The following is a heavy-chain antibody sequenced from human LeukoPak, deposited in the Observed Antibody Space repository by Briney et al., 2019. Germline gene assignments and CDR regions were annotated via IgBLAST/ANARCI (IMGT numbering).Heavy chain of an antibody. CDR3: ARSKGYYYGSGSYSTPFDY. D-gene: IGHD3-10*01. V-gene: IGHV5-51*01. J-gene: IGHJ4*02. Sequence: GESLKISCKGSGYNFGTRWVTWVRQMPGKGLEWMGIIYPGDSDTRYSPSFQGQVTISADKSISTAYLQWSSLKASDTAMYYCARSKGYYYGSGSYSTPFDYWGQGTLVTVSS. CDR2: IYPGDSDT. CDR1: GYNFGTRW.